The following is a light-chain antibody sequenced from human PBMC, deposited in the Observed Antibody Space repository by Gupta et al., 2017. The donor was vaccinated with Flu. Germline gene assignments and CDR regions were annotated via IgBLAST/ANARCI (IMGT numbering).Light chain of an antibody. Sequence: VTISCSGTPSYMWSHTVISYPPHPRTPPTLVIYSNIQRASGGPDRVSGSKSGTSASLAIRGLQSEEEADYYCAACDDSLNAVVFGGGTKMTVL. CDR2: SNI. CDR3: AACDDSLNAVV. J-gene: IGLJ2*01. CDR1: PSYMWSHT. V-gene: IGLV1-44*01.